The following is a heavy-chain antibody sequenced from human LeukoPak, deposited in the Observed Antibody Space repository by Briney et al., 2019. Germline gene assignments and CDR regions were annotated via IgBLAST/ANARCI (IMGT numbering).Heavy chain of an antibody. D-gene: IGHD3-22*01. J-gene: IGHJ5*02. V-gene: IGHV3-49*04. CDR1: GFTFGDYA. Sequence: GGSLRLSCTASGFTFGDYAMSWVRQAPGKGLEWVGFIRSKAYGGTTEYAASVKGRFTISRDDSKSIAYLQMNSLKTEDTAVYYCARDVKEYYDSSGYYSLFDPWGQGTLVTVSS. CDR2: IRSKAYGGTT. CDR3: ARDVKEYYDSSGYYSLFDP.